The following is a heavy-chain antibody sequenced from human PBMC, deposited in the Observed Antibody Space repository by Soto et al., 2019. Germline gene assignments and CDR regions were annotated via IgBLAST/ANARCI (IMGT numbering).Heavy chain of an antibody. V-gene: IGHV1-46*01. J-gene: IGHJ1*01. Sequence: SSVKVSCKASGYTFTHYYIHWVRQAPGQGLERMGMINPSGGSTDYAQKFQGRVTMTTDTSTTTVYMELSSLRSDDTAVYYCARPPGPGCINGVCYPCEHWGQGTLVSVAS. D-gene: IGHD2-8*01. CDR2: INPSGGST. CDR3: ARPPGPGCINGVCYPCEH. CDR1: GYTFTHYY.